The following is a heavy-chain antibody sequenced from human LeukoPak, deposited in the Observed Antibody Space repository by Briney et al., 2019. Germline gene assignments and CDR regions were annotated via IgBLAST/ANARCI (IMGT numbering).Heavy chain of an antibody. Sequence: SETLSLTCTVSGGSISSYYWSWIRQPPGKGLEWIGYIYYSGSTYYNPSLKSRVTISVDTSKNQFSLKLSSVTAADTAVYYCARFIMITFGGVIVSAPYAFDIWGQGTMVTVSS. CDR2: IYYSGST. J-gene: IGHJ3*02. D-gene: IGHD3-16*02. CDR3: ARFIMITFGGVIVSAPYAFDI. CDR1: GGSISSYY. V-gene: IGHV4-59*12.